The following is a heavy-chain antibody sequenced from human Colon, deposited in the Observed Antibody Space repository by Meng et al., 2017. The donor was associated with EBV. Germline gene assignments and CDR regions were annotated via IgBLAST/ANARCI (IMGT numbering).Heavy chain of an antibody. CDR3: ARRPTGIDY. Sequence: QGKLPRGGAGLLKPSETLSLTCAVNGGSLSGAYWNWIRQPPGKGLEWIGEIIHGGSPSYNPSLKSRVTISIDTSKNQLSLMLSSVTAADTAVYYCARRPTGIDYWGQGTLVTVSS. D-gene: IGHD2-8*02. J-gene: IGHJ4*02. CDR2: IIHGGSP. V-gene: IGHV4-34*12. CDR1: GGSLSGAY.